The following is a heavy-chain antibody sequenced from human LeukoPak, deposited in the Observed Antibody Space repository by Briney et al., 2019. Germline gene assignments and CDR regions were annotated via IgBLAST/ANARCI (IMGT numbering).Heavy chain of an antibody. CDR2: IYYSGST. D-gene: IGHD3-22*01. Sequence: SETLSLTCTVSGGSISSYYWSWIRQPPGKGLEWIGYIYYSGSTNYNPSLKSRVTISVKTSKNQFSLKLRSVTAADTAVYYCARAGEAMIVVVITFDYWGQGTLVTVSS. J-gene: IGHJ4*02. V-gene: IGHV4-59*01. CDR3: ARAGEAMIVVVITFDY. CDR1: GGSISSYY.